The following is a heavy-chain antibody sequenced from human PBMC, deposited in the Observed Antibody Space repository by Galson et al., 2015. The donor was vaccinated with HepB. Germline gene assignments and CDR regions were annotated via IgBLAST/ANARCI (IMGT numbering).Heavy chain of an antibody. J-gene: IGHJ4*02. CDR2: IYYSGST. V-gene: IGHV4-59*01. Sequence: QVQLQESGPGLVKPSETLSLTCTVSGGSISSYYWSWIRQPPGKGLEWIGYIYYSGSTNYNPSLKSRVTISVDTSKNQFSLKLNSVTAADTAMYYWARAMVRGVSSFDYWGQGTLVTVSS. CDR3: ARAMVRGVSSFDY. CDR1: GGSISSYY. D-gene: IGHD3-10*01.